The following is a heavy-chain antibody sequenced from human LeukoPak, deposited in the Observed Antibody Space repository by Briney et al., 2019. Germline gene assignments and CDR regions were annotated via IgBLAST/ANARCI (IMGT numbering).Heavy chain of an antibody. CDR1: GFTVSSNY. J-gene: IGHJ4*02. D-gene: IGHD5-18*01. CDR2: IYSGGDT. Sequence: GGSLRLSCAVSGFTVSSNYMTWDRQAPGKGLEWVSLIYSGGDTYYTDSVKGRFTISRDNSKNTLSLQMNSLRAEDTAVYYCARAGGYSYGPIDYWGQGTLVTVSS. V-gene: IGHV3-66*01. CDR3: ARAGGYSYGPIDY.